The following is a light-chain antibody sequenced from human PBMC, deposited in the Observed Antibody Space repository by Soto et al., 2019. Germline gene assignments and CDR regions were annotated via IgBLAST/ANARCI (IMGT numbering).Light chain of an antibody. J-gene: IGLJ1*01. Sequence: QSVLTQPPSVSGAPGQRVTISCTGSSSNIGAGYDVHWYQQLPGTAPKLLIYGNSNRPSGVPDRFSGSKSGTSASLAITGLQAEDEADYYCQSYDSILSGLGFGTGPKLTVL. V-gene: IGLV1-40*01. CDR3: QSYDSILSGLG. CDR2: GNS. CDR1: SSNIGAGYD.